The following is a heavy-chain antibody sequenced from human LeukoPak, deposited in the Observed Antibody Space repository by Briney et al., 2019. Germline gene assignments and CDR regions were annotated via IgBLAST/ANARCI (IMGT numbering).Heavy chain of an antibody. J-gene: IGHJ4*02. Sequence: GGSLRLSCAASGFTFSSYGMDWVRQAPGKGLEWVSAISYDGSIQFYADSVKRRFTISRDTSKNTLYLQMNSLRAEDTAVYYCAKDGLDGNSWYFLDSWGLGTLVTVSS. CDR3: AKDGLDGNSWYFLDS. CDR1: GFTFSSYG. CDR2: ISYDGSIQ. D-gene: IGHD6-13*01. V-gene: IGHV3-30*18.